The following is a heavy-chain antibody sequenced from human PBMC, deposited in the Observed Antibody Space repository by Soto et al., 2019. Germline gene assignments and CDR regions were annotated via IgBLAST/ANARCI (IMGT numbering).Heavy chain of an antibody. CDR2: INSDSDNI. D-gene: IGHD3-3*01. J-gene: IGHJ6*02. CDR3: ARLYYDYV. CDR1: GWTFGTYS. V-gene: IGHV3-48*02. Sequence: GGSLRLSCAASGWTFGTYSMNWVRQAPGKGLEWIAYINSDSDNIMYADSVKGRFTISRDNAKNSLFLQMNSLTDEDTAVYYCARLYYDYVWGQGPKGTVSS.